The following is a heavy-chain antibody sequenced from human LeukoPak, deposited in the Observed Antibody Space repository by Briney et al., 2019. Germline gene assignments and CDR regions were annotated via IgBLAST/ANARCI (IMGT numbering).Heavy chain of an antibody. CDR2: ISGSGGST. J-gene: IGHJ4*02. Sequence: GGSLRLSCAPSASTFITYGVSCVRHPPGKGLEWVLSISGSGGSTYYADSVKGRFTISRDNSKNTLYLEMNSLRAEDTAVYYCAKESPTTTMNRESDYWGQGTLVTVSS. V-gene: IGHV3-23*01. CDR1: ASTFITYG. CDR3: AKESPTTTMNRESDY. D-gene: IGHD3-22*01.